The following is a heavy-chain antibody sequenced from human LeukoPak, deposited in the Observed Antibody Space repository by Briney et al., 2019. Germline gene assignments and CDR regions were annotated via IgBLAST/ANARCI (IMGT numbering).Heavy chain of an antibody. CDR2: ISSGSNYI. V-gene: IGHV3-21*01. CDR1: GFTFSSFT. Sequence: GGSLRLSCAASGFTFSSFTMTWVRQAPGKGLEWVSSISSGSNYIYDADAVKGRFTISRDNAKNSLYLQMDSLRAEDTAVYYCARGDCITSRCYLPNWFDPWGQGTLDTVSS. D-gene: IGHD2-2*01. J-gene: IGHJ5*02. CDR3: ARGDCITSRCYLPNWFDP.